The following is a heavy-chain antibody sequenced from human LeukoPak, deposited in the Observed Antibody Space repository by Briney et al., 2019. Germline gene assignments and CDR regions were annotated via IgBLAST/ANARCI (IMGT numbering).Heavy chain of an antibody. Sequence: SETLSLTCTVSGGSISSYYWSWIRQPAGRGLEWIGRIYASGSTNYNPSLKSRVTMSVDTSKSQFSLKLISVTAADTAVYYCARDPRGIVGANHNWFDPWGQGTLVTVSS. J-gene: IGHJ5*02. CDR2: IYASGST. CDR3: ARDPRGIVGANHNWFDP. V-gene: IGHV4-4*07. D-gene: IGHD1-26*01. CDR1: GGSISSYY.